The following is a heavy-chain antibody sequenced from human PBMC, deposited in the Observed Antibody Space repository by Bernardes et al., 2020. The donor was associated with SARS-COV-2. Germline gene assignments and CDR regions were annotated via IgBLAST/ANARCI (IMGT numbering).Heavy chain of an antibody. D-gene: IGHD3-22*01. J-gene: IGHJ3*02. CDR3: ASIGSANYYDSSGARILDI. V-gene: IGHV3-33*01. CDR2: IWYDGSNK. CDR1: GFTFSSYG. Sequence: GGSLRLSCAASGFTFSSYGMHWVRQAPGKGLEWVAVIWYDGSNKYYADSVKGRFTISRDNSKNTLYLQMNSLRAEDTAVYYCASIGSANYYDSSGARILDIWGQGTMVTVSS.